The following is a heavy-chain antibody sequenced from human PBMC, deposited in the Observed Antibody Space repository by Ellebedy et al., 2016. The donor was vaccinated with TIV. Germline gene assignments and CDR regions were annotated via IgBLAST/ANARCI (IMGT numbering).Heavy chain of an antibody. V-gene: IGHV4-59*01. CDR1: GSSISTYY. CDR3: ATSYDSSGYYDDDAFDI. Sequence: MPSETLSLTCTVSGSSISTYYWSWIRQPPGKGLEWIGYIYYSGSTKYNPSLKSRVTMSVDTSKTQFSLNLSSVTAADTAVYYCATSYDSSGYYDDDAFDIWGQGTMVTVSS. D-gene: IGHD3-22*01. J-gene: IGHJ3*02. CDR2: IYYSGST.